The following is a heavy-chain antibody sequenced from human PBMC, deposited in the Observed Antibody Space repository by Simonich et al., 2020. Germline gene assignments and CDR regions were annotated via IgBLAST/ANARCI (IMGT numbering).Heavy chain of an antibody. CDR1: GFTFSSYE. CDR2: ISSSGSTI. J-gene: IGHJ6*02. CDR3: ARDFRLQLVEIGTYYYYGMDV. V-gene: IGHV3-48*03. Sequence: EVQLVESGGGLVQPGGSLRLSCAASGFTFSSYEMNWVRQAPRKGLEWVSYISSSGSTIYYADSVKGRFTITRDNAKNSLDLQMNSLRAEDTAVYYCARDFRLQLVEIGTYYYYGMDVWGQGTTVTVSS. D-gene: IGHD6-6*01.